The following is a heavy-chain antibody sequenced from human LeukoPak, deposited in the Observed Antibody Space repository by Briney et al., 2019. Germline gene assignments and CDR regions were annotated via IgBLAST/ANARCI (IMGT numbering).Heavy chain of an antibody. D-gene: IGHD3-22*01. CDR3: ARQREYDESRGYYSFDY. Sequence: SETLSLTCTVSGGSISSYYWSWIRQPPGKGLEWIGYIYSSGSTIYNPSLKSRVTISVDTSKNQFSLKLSSVTAADTAVYYCARQREYDESRGYYSFDYWGQGTLVTVSS. V-gene: IGHV4-59*08. CDR2: IYSSGST. CDR1: GGSISSYY. J-gene: IGHJ4*01.